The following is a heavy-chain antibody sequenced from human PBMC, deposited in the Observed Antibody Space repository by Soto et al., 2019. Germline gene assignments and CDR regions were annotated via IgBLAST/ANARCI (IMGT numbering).Heavy chain of an antibody. Sequence: GGSLRLSCAASGFTFSIYAMSWVRQAPGKGLEWVSGISGSGGSTYYADSVKGRFTISRDNSKNTLSLQMNSLRAEDTAVYYCAKDMKVVVPAARFDYWGQGTQVTVSS. CDR3: AKDMKVVVPAARFDY. V-gene: IGHV3-23*01. D-gene: IGHD2-2*01. J-gene: IGHJ4*02. CDR1: GFTFSIYA. CDR2: ISGSGGST.